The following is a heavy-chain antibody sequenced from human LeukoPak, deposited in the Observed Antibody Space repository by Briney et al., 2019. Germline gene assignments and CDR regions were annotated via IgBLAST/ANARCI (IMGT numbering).Heavy chain of an antibody. J-gene: IGHJ3*02. CDR1: GGSISSYY. CDR2: IYTSGST. Sequence: SETLSLTCTVSGGSISSYYWSWIRQPAGKGLEWIGRIYTSGSTNYNPSLKSRVTMSVDTSKNQFSLKLSSVTAADTAVYYCARVSGITIFGVVISNAFDIWGQGTMVNVSS. D-gene: IGHD3-3*01. CDR3: ARVSGITIFGVVISNAFDI. V-gene: IGHV4-4*07.